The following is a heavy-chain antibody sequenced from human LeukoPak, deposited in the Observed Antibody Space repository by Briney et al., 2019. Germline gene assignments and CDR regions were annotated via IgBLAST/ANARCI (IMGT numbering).Heavy chain of an antibody. Sequence: GGSLRLSCAASGFTFSNAWMSWVRQAPGKGLEWVGRIKSKTDGGTTDYAAPVKGRFTISRDDSKNTLFLQMNSLKTEDTAVYYCTTDRGLYDSSGYYYFATDIWGQGTMVTVSS. D-gene: IGHD3-22*01. CDR2: IKSKTDGGTT. V-gene: IGHV3-15*01. CDR3: TTDRGLYDSSGYYYFATDI. J-gene: IGHJ3*02. CDR1: GFTFSNAW.